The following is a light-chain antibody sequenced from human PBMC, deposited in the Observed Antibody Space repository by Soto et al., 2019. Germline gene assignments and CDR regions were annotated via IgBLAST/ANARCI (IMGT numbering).Light chain of an antibody. CDR3: CSYAGSPYV. J-gene: IGLJ1*01. V-gene: IGLV2-11*01. CDR2: DVS. CDR1: SSDVGAYNY. Sequence: PRSVSGSPGQSVTISCTGTSSDVGAYNYVSWYQQHPGKAPKLIIYDVSKRPSGVPDRFSGSKSGNTASLTISGLQAEDEADYYCCSYAGSPYVFGTGTKVTVL.